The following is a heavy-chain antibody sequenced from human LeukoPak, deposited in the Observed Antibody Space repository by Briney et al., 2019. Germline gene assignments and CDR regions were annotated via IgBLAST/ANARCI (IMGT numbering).Heavy chain of an antibody. CDR3: ARGLSGAFDI. V-gene: IGHV3-64*01. CDR1: GFTFSSYA. CDR2: ISSNGGST. J-gene: IGHJ3*02. Sequence: GGSLRLSCAASGFTFSSYAMHWVRQAPGKGLEYVSAISSNGGSTYYANSVKGRFTISRDNSKNTLYLQMNSLRAEDTAVYYCARGLSGAFDIWGQGTMVTVSS.